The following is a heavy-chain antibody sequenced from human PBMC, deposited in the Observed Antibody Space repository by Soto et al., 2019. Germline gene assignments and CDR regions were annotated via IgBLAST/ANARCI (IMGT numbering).Heavy chain of an antibody. CDR2: IQSGGTT. CDR3: ARGRITGTFYWFDP. Sequence: GGSLRLSCAASGFTVSSKYMSWVRQAPGKGLEWVSLIQSGGTTYYADSVKGRFTISRHNSKNTLYLRMNSLRAEDTAVYYCARGRITGTFYWFDPWGQGTLVTVSS. J-gene: IGHJ5*02. D-gene: IGHD1-7*01. CDR1: GFTVSSKY. V-gene: IGHV3-53*04.